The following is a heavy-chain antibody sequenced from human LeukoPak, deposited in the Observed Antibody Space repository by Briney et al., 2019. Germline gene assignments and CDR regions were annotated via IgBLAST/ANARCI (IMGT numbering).Heavy chain of an antibody. CDR2: IKQDGSEK. J-gene: IGHJ4*02. CDR3: ARSGMAVAATPWD. CDR1: GFTFSSFW. V-gene: IGHV3-7*05. D-gene: IGHD6-19*01. Sequence: GGSLRLSCAASGFTFSSFWMTWVRQAPGKGLEWLAHIKQDGSEKYYVDPVKGRFTISRDNAKNSLYLHVSSLRVDDTALYYCARSGMAVAATPWDWGQGTLVTVSS.